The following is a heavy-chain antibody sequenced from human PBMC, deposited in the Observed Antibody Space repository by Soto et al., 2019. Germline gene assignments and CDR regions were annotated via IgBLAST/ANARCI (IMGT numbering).Heavy chain of an antibody. CDR2: ISSSSSYI. D-gene: IGHD3-22*01. J-gene: IGHJ4*02. CDR1: GFTFISYS. Sequence: GSLRLSCAASGFTFISYSINFFRQAPVKGLEWVSSISSSSSYIYYADSVKGRFTISRDNAKNSLYLQMNSLRAEDTAVYYCARGSQGSGYLNYWGQGTLVTVSS. CDR3: ARGSQGSGYLNY. V-gene: IGHV3-21*01.